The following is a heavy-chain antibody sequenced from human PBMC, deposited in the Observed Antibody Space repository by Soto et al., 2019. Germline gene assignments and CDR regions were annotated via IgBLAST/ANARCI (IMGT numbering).Heavy chain of an antibody. D-gene: IGHD6-13*01. V-gene: IGHV4-31*01. J-gene: IGHJ4*02. CDR2: IYFSGGG. Sequence: VQLPESGPGLVKPSQTMSATCTVSAGSIARGGYFWSWIRQPPGKRLEWLGHIYFSGGGYYNPTLERPVAISVDTSNNGFTVMVTAAPAADTAMYYCARFAKEENPKVQAWYAFDLRGQGTLVTVAS. CDR1: AGSIARGGYF. CDR3: ARFAKEENPKVQAWYAFDL.